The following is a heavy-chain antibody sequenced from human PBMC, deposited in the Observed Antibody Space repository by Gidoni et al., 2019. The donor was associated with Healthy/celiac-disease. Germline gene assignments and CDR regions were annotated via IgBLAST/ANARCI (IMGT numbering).Heavy chain of an antibody. Sequence: EVQLVESGGGLVQPGGSLRLSCPASGFTFSSYAMSWVRQAPGKGLEWVSAISGSGGSTYYADSVKGRFTISRDNSKNTLYLQMNSLRAEDTAVYYCAKDPFTSPFAYYYGIDVWGQGTTVTVSS. CDR2: ISGSGGST. CDR3: AKDPFTSPFAYYYGIDV. V-gene: IGHV3-23*04. J-gene: IGHJ6*02. D-gene: IGHD2-2*01. CDR1: GFTFSSYA.